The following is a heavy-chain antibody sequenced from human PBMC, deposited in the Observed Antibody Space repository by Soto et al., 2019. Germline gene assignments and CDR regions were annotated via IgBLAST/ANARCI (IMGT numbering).Heavy chain of an antibody. D-gene: IGHD6-13*01. CDR3: ARDVYPGSSSLYLDACDI. V-gene: IGHV3-7*05. CDR1: GFTLSAYW. Sequence: EVQLEESGGDLVQPGGSLRLSCAASGFTLSAYWMTWVRQAPGKGLEWVANINRDGSKKSYLDSVRGRFTISRDNVGNSLYLQMDSLRADDTALYCWARDVYPGSSSLYLDACDIWGQGTMVTVSS. J-gene: IGHJ3*02. CDR2: INRDGSKK.